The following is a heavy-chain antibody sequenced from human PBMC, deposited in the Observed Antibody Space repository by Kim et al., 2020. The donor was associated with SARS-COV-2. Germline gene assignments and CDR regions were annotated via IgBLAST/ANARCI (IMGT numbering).Heavy chain of an antibody. CDR2: IYWDDDK. V-gene: IGHV2-5*02. CDR1: GFSLSTSGVG. D-gene: IGHD3-22*01. CDR3: AHTTYFYDISGYYPFDY. Sequence: SGPTLVNPTQTLTLTCTFSGFSLSTSGVGVGWIRQPPGKALEWLALIYWDDDKHYSPSLKRRLTITKDTSKNQVALTMTNMDPVDTATYYCAHTTYFYDISGYYPFDYWGQGTLVTVSS. J-gene: IGHJ4*02.